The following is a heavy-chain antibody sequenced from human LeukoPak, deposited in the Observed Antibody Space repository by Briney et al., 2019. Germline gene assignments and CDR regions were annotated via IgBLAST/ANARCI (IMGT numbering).Heavy chain of an antibody. CDR1: GGPISSNSYY. CDR3: ARVIKYYYDTTHYYDWFDP. J-gene: IGHJ5*02. V-gene: IGHV4-39*07. D-gene: IGHD3-22*01. Sequence: SETLSLTCTVSGGPISSNSYYWGWIRQPPGKAMEWIGSIFYNGTTKYNPSLKSRVTISIDTSKSQFSLRLSSVTAADTAIYYCARVIKYYYDTTHYYDWFDPWGQGTLVTVSS. CDR2: IFYNGTT.